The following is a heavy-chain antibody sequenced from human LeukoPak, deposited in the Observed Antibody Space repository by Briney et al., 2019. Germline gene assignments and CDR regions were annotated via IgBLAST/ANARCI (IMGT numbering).Heavy chain of an antibody. CDR1: GGSISSGGYS. D-gene: IGHD6-13*01. J-gene: IGHJ5*02. V-gene: IGHV4-30-2*01. CDR2: IYHSGST. Sequence: PSETLSLTCAVSGGSISSGGYSWGWIRQPPGKGLEWIGYIYHSGSTYYNPSLKSRVTISVDRSKNQFSLKLSSVTAADTAVYYCARGLSQQLVSYWFDPWGQGTLVTVSS. CDR3: ARGLSQQLVSYWFDP.